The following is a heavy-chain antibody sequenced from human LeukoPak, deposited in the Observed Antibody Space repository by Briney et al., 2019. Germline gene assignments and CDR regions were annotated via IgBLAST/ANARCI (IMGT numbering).Heavy chain of an antibody. V-gene: IGHV3-23*01. D-gene: IGHD2-2*01. CDR2: ISNNGGYT. Sequence: GGSLRLSCAASGFTFSSSAMSWVRQAPGKGLEWVSAISNNGGYTYYADSVQGRFTISRDISKNTVYLQMNGLKAEDTAVYYCARDDCSTTPCYAYWGQGTLVTVSS. CDR1: GFTFSSSA. CDR3: ARDDCSTTPCYAY. J-gene: IGHJ4*02.